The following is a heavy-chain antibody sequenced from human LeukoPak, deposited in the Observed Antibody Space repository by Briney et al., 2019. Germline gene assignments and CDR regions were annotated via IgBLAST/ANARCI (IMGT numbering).Heavy chain of an antibody. CDR3: ARERVTNGREDFDF. D-gene: IGHD5-18*01. J-gene: IGHJ4*02. CDR1: GFTFSTYA. V-gene: IGHV3-30*04. Sequence: AGRSLRLSCAASGFTFSTYAMHWVRQAPGKGLEWVAVMSNDGSNKYYADSVRGRFTISRDNSNNTLYLQMTRLSPEDTAVYYCARERVTNGREDFDFWGQGTQVIVSS. CDR2: MSNDGSNK.